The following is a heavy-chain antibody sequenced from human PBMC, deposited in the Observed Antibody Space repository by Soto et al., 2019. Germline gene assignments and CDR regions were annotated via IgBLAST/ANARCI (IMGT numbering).Heavy chain of an antibody. CDR1: GFTFSDPY. CDR3: ARFSGSYTRGLDY. Sequence: EVQLVESGGGLVQPGGSLRLSCAASGFTFSDPYMDWVRQAPGKGLEWVGRSRNKANSYSTEYAASVKGRFTISRDESKNSLYLQMNSLKTEDTAVYYCARFSGSYTRGLDYWGQGTLVTVSS. J-gene: IGHJ4*02. D-gene: IGHD1-26*01. V-gene: IGHV3-72*01. CDR2: SRNKANSYST.